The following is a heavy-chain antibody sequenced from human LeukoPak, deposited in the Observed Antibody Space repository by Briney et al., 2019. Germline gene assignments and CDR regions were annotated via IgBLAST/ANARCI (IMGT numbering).Heavy chain of an antibody. D-gene: IGHD6-19*01. CDR3: ARYPKLYSNGWIALDI. CDR1: GGSISSSSYY. V-gene: IGHV4-39*01. CDR2: VFYSGNT. J-gene: IGHJ3*02. Sequence: SETLPLTCTVSGGSISSSSYYWAWLRQTPGKGLEWIGSVFYSGNTYYNPSLKSRVTISVDTSKNQFSLKLSSVTAADTAVYFCARYPKLYSNGWIALDIWGQGTMVTVSS.